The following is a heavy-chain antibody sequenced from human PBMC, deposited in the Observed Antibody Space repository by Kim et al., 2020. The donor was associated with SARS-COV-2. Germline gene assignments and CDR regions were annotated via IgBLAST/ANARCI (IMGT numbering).Heavy chain of an antibody. Sequence: AASVKARFTIARDNAKNSLYPKMNSLRAEDTAVYYCARARRFTMVLVDIWGQGTMVTVSS. D-gene: IGHD3-10*01. CDR3: ARARRFTMVLVDI. J-gene: IGHJ3*02. V-gene: IGHV3-21*01.